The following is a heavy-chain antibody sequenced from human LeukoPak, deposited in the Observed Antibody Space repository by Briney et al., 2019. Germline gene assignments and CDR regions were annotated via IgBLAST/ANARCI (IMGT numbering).Heavy chain of an antibody. Sequence: GGSLRLSCAASGFSFSSYNMNLVRQTPGKGLEWVSSITSNSTYTFYADSVKGRFTISRDNARNSLYLQMNSLRAEDTAVYYCARGPYSGTYGDTYYYYMDVWGKGTTVTISS. CDR1: GFSFSSYN. CDR2: ITSNSTYT. CDR3: ARGPYSGTYGDTYYYYMDV. D-gene: IGHD1-26*01. J-gene: IGHJ6*03. V-gene: IGHV3-21*01.